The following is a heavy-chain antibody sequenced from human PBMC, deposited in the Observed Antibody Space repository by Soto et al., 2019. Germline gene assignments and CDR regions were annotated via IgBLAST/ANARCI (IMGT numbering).Heavy chain of an antibody. CDR2: INPKTAAT. J-gene: IGHJ6*02. Sequence: QVQLVQSGAEVKKSGASVKVSCKPSGYSFSDYFIQWVRQAPGQGLEWVAWINPKTAATNYAKKFQGCVFVTWDTSPPTASMDPTSRRPADTAVYYCARIKWSLKYYNGIDGWGPGTTVIFSS. CDR3: ARIKWSLKYYNGIDG. D-gene: IGHD1-26*01. CDR1: GYSFSDYF. V-gene: IGHV1-2*04.